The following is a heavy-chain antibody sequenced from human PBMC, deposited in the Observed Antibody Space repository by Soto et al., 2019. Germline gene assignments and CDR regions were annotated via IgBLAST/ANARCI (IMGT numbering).Heavy chain of an antibody. CDR3: ARDYWGSLDY. CDR2: ISHHGFN. D-gene: IGHD7-27*01. CDR1: GVSVSDYSYQ. J-gene: IGHJ4*02. Sequence: PSETLSRTCTVSGVSVSDYSYQWSWIRLPPGKGLEWIGYISHHGFNNYNPSLKSRVTISVSTSNNQFSLNLRSVTAADTAIYYCARDYWGSLDYWRQGTTVTVSS. V-gene: IGHV4-61*01.